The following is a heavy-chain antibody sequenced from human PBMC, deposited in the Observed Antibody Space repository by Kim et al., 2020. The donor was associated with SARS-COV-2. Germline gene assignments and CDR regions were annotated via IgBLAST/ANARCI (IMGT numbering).Heavy chain of an antibody. CDR2: TFHSGNT. V-gene: IGHV4-59*01. J-gene: IGHJ4*02. CDR3: ARSEGRASWHHFDY. Sequence: SETLSLTCTVSSDSMTAYYWSWIRQFPGKGLEWIGYTFHSGNTNYSPSLKSRVIISWDTSRNQFSLALTSVTEADTAVYYCARSEGRASWHHFDYWGQGILVTVSS. D-gene: IGHD3-3*02. CDR1: SDSMTAYY.